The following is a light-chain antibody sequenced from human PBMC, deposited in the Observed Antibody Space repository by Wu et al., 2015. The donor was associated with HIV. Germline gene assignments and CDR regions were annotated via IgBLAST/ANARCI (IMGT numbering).Light chain of an antibody. Sequence: EIVLTQSPDTLSLSPGERATLSCRASQSVSSHLAWYQQKPGQAPRLLIYGASNRATDIPARFSGSGSGTDFTLTISRLEPEDFAVYYCQHYGSSPYTFGQGTKLEIK. CDR2: GAS. CDR1: QSVSSH. J-gene: IGKJ2*01. CDR3: QHYGSSPYT. V-gene: IGKV3-20*01.